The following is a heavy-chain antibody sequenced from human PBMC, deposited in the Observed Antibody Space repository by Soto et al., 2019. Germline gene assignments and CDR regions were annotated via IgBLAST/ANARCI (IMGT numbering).Heavy chain of an antibody. CDR3: ARDLLLWFGELGYYYYYGMDV. J-gene: IGHJ6*02. CDR2: ISSSSSYI. Sequence: SLRLSCAASGFTFSSYSMNWVRQAPGKGLEWVSSISSSSSYIYYADSVKGRFTISRDNAKNSLYLQMNSLRAEDTAVYYCARDLLLWFGELGYYYYYGMDVWGQGTTVTVSS. V-gene: IGHV3-21*01. D-gene: IGHD3-10*01. CDR1: GFTFSSYS.